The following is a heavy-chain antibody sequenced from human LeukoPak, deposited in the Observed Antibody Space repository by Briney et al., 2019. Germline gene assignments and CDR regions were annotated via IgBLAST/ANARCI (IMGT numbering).Heavy chain of an antibody. CDR1: GYTFTGYY. CDR3: ARDRRVYYDSSGYSWWSFGY. D-gene: IGHD3-22*01. J-gene: IGHJ4*02. CDR2: INPNSGGT. Sequence: ASVKVSCKASGYTFTGYYMHWVRQPPGQGLEWMGWINPNSGGTNYAQKFQGRVTMTRDTSISTAYMELSRLRSDDTAVYYCARDRRVYYDSSGYSWWSFGYWGQGTLVTVSS. V-gene: IGHV1-2*02.